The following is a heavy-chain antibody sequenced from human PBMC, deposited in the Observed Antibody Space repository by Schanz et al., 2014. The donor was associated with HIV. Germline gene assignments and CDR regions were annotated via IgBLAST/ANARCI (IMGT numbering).Heavy chain of an antibody. CDR2: ISYDGSNK. V-gene: IGHV3-30*03. D-gene: IGHD3-22*01. CDR1: GFTFSSYG. J-gene: IGHJ6*02. CDR3: ARDVSHDSSGHYSDYYYGMDV. Sequence: QVQLVESGGGVVQPGRSLRLSCAVSGFTFSSYGMHWVRQAPGKGLEWVAVISYDGSNKNYADSVKGRFTISRDNSKNTLYLQMNSLRAEDTAVYYCARDVSHDSSGHYSDYYYGMDVWGQGTTVTVSS.